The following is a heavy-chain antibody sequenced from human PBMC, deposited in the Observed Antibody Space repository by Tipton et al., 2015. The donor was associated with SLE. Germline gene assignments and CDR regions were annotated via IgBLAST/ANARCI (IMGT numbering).Heavy chain of an antibody. CDR1: GFTFDDYA. J-gene: IGHJ2*01. Sequence: SLRLSCAASGFTFDDYAMSWVRQAPGKGLEWVSAISGSGGSTYYADSVKGRFTISRDNSKNTLYLQMNSLRAEDTAVYYCAKGTYSGSYPWWYFDLWGRGTLVTVSS. V-gene: IGHV3-23*01. CDR3: AKGTYSGSYPWWYFDL. CDR2: ISGSGGST. D-gene: IGHD1-26*01.